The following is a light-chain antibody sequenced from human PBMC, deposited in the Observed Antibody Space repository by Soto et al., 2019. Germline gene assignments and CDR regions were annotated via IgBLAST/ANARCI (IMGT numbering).Light chain of an antibody. Sequence: QLVLTQPPSASASLGASVKLTCTLSSGHSSYAIAWHQQQPEKGPRYLMKLNSDGSHTKGDGITDRFSGSSSGTERYLTISSLQSEDEADYYCQTWGTGIQVFGGGTQLTVL. V-gene: IGLV4-69*02. CDR3: QTWGTGIQV. J-gene: IGLJ2*01. CDR1: SGHSSYA. CDR2: LNSDGSH.